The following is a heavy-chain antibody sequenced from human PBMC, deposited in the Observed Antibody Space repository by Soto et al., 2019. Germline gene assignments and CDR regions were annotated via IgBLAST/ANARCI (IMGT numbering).Heavy chain of an antibody. Sequence: PGGSLRLSCAASGFTFSSYGMHWVRQAPGKGLEWVAVISYDGSNKYYADSVKGRFTISRDNYKNTLYLQMNSLRAEDTAVYYCAIDPPGIAVAGNFDYWGQGTLVTVSS. CDR3: AIDPPGIAVAGNFDY. V-gene: IGHV3-30*03. D-gene: IGHD6-19*01. CDR2: ISYDGSNK. CDR1: GFTFSSYG. J-gene: IGHJ4*02.